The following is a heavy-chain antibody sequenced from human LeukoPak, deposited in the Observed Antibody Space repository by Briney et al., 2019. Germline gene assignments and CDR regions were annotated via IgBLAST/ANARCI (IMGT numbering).Heavy chain of an antibody. CDR2: IWYDGSNK. CDR3: ARVPYSSSWFDP. Sequence: GRSLRLSCAASGFTFSSYGMHWVRQAPGKGLEWVAVIWYDGSNKYYADSVKGRFTISGDNSKNTLYLQMDSLRAEDTAVYYCARVPYSSSWFDPWGQGTLVTVSS. J-gene: IGHJ5*02. V-gene: IGHV3-33*01. D-gene: IGHD6-13*01. CDR1: GFTFSSYG.